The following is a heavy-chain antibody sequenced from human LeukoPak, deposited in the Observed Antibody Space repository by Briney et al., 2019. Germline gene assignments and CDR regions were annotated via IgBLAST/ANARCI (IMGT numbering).Heavy chain of an antibody. D-gene: IGHD6-6*01. CDR2: IYSGGST. V-gene: IGHV3-66*02. CDR1: GFTVSSSY. CDR3: AGSRSSGGFDY. Sequence: GGSLRLSCAASGFTVSSSYMTWVRQAPGTGLEWVSTIYSGGSTYYADSVKGRFTISRDSSKDTLYLQMNTLRPEDTAVYYCAGSRSSGGFDYWGQGTLVTVSS. J-gene: IGHJ4*02.